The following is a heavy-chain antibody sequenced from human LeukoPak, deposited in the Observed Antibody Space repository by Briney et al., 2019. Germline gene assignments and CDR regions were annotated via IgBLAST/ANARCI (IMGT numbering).Heavy chain of an antibody. CDR1: GGSVSGYY. Sequence: SETLSLTCVISGGSVSGYYWGWIRQPPGRGLEWIGYVYYSGSTNYNPSFKSRITISVDTSRNQFSLQLSSVTAADTAVYYCARIHRYCSGGACYVLDNWGQGTLVAVSS. CDR3: ARIHRYCSGGACYVLDN. CDR2: VYYSGST. J-gene: IGHJ4*02. V-gene: IGHV4-59*02. D-gene: IGHD2-15*01.